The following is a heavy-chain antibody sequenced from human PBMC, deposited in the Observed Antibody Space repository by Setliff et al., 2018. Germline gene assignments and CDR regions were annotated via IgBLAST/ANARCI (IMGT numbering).Heavy chain of an antibody. D-gene: IGHD3-22*01. CDR2: ISTYNVNT. V-gene: IGHV1-18*01. J-gene: IGHJ6*03. CDR3: ARRNFYYDSSGFALYYYYMDV. CDR1: GYPFTNYG. Sequence: ASVKVSCKASGYPFTNYGITWVRQAPGQGLEWLGWISTYNVNTTYAQKLQDRVTMTADTSTSTAYMELRSLRSDDTAVYYCARRNFYYDSSGFALYYYYMDVWGKGTTVTVSS.